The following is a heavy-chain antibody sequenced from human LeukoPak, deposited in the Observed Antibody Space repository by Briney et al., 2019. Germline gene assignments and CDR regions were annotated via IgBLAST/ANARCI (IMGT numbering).Heavy chain of an antibody. J-gene: IGHJ4*02. D-gene: IGHD1-26*01. Sequence: GGSLRLPCAAPGFTFSSYAMSWVRQAPGKGLEWVPAISGSGGSTYYADSVKGRFTISRDNSKNTLYLQMDSLRAEDTAVYYCAKEHETTGGPLGSYIFGYWGQGTLVTVSS. CDR2: ISGSGGST. V-gene: IGHV3-23*01. CDR3: AKEHETTGGPLGSYIFGY. CDR1: GFTFSSYA.